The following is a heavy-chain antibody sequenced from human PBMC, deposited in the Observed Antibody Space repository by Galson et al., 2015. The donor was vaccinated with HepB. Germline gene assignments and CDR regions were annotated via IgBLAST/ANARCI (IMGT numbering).Heavy chain of an antibody. CDR2: ITDSGTT. D-gene: IGHD3-22*01. J-gene: IGHJ3*01. CDR1: GASISSYY. CDR3: ARFTYYYDSSYYYGQGNDAFDV. V-gene: IGHV4-59*01. Sequence: SETLSLTCTVSGASISSYYWSWIRQPPGKGLEWIGHITDSGTTNYNPSLMSRVIISVYTSKNQFSLRLSSVTAADTAMYYCARFTYYYDSSYYYGQGNDAFDVWGQGTMVIVSS.